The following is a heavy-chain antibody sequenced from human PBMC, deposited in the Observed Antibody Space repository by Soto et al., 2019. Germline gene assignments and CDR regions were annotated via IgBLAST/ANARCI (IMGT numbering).Heavy chain of an antibody. CDR1: GGTFSSYA. CDR2: IIPIFGTA. Sequence: ASVKVSCKASGGTFSSYAISWVRQAPGQGLEWMGGIIPIFGTANYAQKFQGRVTITADESTSTAYMELSSLRSEDTAVYYCARGYGDYYYYYMDVWGKGTTVTVSS. V-gene: IGHV1-69*13. J-gene: IGHJ6*03. D-gene: IGHD4-17*01. CDR3: ARGYGDYYYYYMDV.